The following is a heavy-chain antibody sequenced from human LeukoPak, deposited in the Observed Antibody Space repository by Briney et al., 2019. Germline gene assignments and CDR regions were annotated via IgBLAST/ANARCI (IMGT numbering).Heavy chain of an antibody. Sequence: GESLKISCKGSGYKFTTYWIGWVRQMPGKGLEWMGLIYPADSDTRYSPSFQGQVTISADKSISTAYLQWSSLKASDTAMYYCARRPGYSSSWVSREFDYWGQGTLVTVSS. J-gene: IGHJ4*02. CDR3: ARRPGYSSSWVSREFDY. D-gene: IGHD6-13*01. CDR1: GYKFTTYW. V-gene: IGHV5-51*01. CDR2: IYPADSDT.